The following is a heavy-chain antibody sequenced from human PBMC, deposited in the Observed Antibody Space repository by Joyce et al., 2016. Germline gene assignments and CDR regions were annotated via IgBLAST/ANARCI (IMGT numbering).Heavy chain of an antibody. CDR3: ARKNCTGDVCYHFDY. D-gene: IGHD2-8*02. V-gene: IGHV5-51*01. J-gene: IGHJ4*02. CDR2: IYLGEADT. CDR1: GYSFTNYW. Sequence: EVQLVQSGAEVKKPGEFLKISCKGSGYSFTNYWIGWVRQMPGKGLEWMSIIYLGEADTKDSPSFQGQVTMSVDKSTTTAYLQWSSLMPSDTGIYYCARKNCTGDVCYHFDYWGQGTQVTVSS.